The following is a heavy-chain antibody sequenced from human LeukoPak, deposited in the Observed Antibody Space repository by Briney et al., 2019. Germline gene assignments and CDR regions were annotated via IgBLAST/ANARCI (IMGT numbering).Heavy chain of an antibody. D-gene: IGHD1-1*01. CDR3: ARAPPYNSARLDV. CDR2: IYTSGGT. J-gene: IGHJ6*02. Sequence: PSETLSLTCTVSGGSISSYYWTWVRQPAGKGLEWIGRIYTSGGTNYNPSLKSRVTMSVDTSENRFSLKLTSVTAADTAVYYCARAPPYNSARLDVWGQGTTVTVSS. CDR1: GGSISSYY. V-gene: IGHV4-4*07.